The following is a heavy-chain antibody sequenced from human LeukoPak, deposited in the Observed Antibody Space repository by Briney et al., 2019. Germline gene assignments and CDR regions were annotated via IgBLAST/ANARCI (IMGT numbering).Heavy chain of an antibody. D-gene: IGHD3-10*01. CDR3: ATNPTNLYCSGVFQF. J-gene: IGHJ4*02. CDR2: IRHDESNK. CDR1: GFTFTGYA. V-gene: IGHV3-30*02. Sequence: GGSLRLSCAASGFTFTGYAMHWVRQAPGKGLEWVAFIRHDESNKYYVDSVKGRFTISRDNSKNTLYLQMNSLRAEDTAGYSCATNPTNLYCSGVFQFWGQGTLDSVPS.